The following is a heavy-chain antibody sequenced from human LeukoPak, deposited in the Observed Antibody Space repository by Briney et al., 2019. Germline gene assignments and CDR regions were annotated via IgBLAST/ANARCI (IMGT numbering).Heavy chain of an antibody. CDR1: GFTFSAYG. CDR2: IKQDGSEK. J-gene: IGHJ4*02. Sequence: GGTLRLSCAASGFTFSAYGMSWVRQSPGKGLEWVANIKQDGSEKYYVDSVKGRFTVSRDNAKNSLYLQMNSLRAEDTAVYYCARDLARGANYWGQGTLVAVSS. V-gene: IGHV3-7*01. CDR3: ARDLARGANY. D-gene: IGHD3-10*01.